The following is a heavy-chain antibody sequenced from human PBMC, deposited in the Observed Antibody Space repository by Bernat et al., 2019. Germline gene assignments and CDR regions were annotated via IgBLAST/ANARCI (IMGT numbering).Heavy chain of an antibody. CDR1: GYTFTSYY. CDR2: INPSGGST. CDR3: AREASRGYCSSTSCYTDYYYYGMDV. V-gene: IGHV1-46*01. J-gene: IGHJ6*02. D-gene: IGHD2-2*02. Sequence: QVQLVQSGAEVKKPGASVKVSCKASGYTFTSYYMHWVRQAPGQGLEWMGIINPSGGSTSYAQKFQGRVTMTRDTSTSTVYMELSSLRSEDTAVYYCAREASRGYCSSTSCYTDYYYYGMDVWGQGTTVTVSS.